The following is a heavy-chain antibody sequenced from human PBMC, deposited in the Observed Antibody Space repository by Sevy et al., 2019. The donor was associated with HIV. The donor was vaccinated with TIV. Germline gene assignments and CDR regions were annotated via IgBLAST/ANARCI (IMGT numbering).Heavy chain of an antibody. CDR2: IYYSGST. D-gene: IGHD1-20*01. J-gene: IGHJ4*02. CDR3: ARRRVITGTTAGGYFDY. Sequence: SETLSLTCTVSGGSISSSSYYWGWIRQPPGKGLEWIGSIYYSGSTYYTPSLKSPFTISVDTSKNQFSLTLSSVTAADTAVYYRARRRVITGTTAGGYFDYGGQGTLVTVSS. CDR1: GGSISSSSYY. V-gene: IGHV4-39*01.